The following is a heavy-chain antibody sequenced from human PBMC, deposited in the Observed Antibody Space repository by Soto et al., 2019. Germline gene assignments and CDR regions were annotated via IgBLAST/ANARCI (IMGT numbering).Heavy chain of an antibody. CDR1: GFTFSDHY. J-gene: IGHJ4*02. CDR2: TRNKANSYTT. Sequence: GGSLRLSCAASGFTFSDHYMDWVRQAPGKGLEWVGRTRNKANSYTTEYAASVKGRFTISRDDSKNSLYLQMNSLRAEDTAVYYCASPSQGDYWGQGTLVTVSS. CDR3: ASPSQGDY. V-gene: IGHV3-72*01.